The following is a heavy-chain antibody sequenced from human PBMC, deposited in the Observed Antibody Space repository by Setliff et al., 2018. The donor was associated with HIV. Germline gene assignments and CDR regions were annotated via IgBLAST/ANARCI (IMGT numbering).Heavy chain of an antibody. J-gene: IGHJ6*03. CDR2: ISARGTT. CDR1: GGSLNSGDHF. V-gene: IGHV4-31*03. CDR3: ARDWNHYFYYMDV. D-gene: IGHD1-1*01. Sequence: SETLSLTCTVSGGSLNSGDHFWSWIRQRPGKGPEWIGYISARGTTYYTASLRRRLTMSVDTSNNQFSLKLTSVTAADTAVYYCARDWNHYFYYMDVWGKGTTVTVSS.